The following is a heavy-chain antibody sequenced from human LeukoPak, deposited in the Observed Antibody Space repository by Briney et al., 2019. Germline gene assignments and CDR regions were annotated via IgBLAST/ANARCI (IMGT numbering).Heavy chain of an antibody. CDR2: IKSEPDGGTT. D-gene: IGHD5-18*01. V-gene: IGHV3-15*01. Sequence: GGSLRLSCAGSGFTFSNAWMSWVRQAPGKGLEWVGRIKSEPDGGTTDYAAPVKGKFTISRDDSKNTLYLQLNSLRAEDTALYYCTTDDRGYSYAPRYWGQGTLVTVSS. CDR1: GFTFSNAW. CDR3: TTDDRGYSYAPRY. J-gene: IGHJ4*02.